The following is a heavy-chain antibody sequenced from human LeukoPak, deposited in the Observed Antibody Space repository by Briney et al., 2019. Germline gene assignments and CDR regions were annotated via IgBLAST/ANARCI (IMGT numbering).Heavy chain of an antibody. CDR2: IYPRDSDT. D-gene: IGHD3-10*01. V-gene: IGHV5-51*01. J-gene: IGHJ4*02. Sequence: GESLKISCKTSGYTFTHQWIGWVRQKSGSGLEWMGIIYPRDSDTRYSPSFQGHVTISADTSINTAYLEWSRLEASDTGIYYCARHSDVIGAIWGEGTLVTVPS. CDR3: ARHSDVIGAI. CDR1: GYTFTHQW.